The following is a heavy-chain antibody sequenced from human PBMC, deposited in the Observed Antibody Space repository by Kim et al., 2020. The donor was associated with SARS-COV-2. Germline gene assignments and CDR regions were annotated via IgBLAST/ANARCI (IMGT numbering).Heavy chain of an antibody. CDR3: ARGWEVSNWGYMITYYYTMDV. J-gene: IGHJ6*02. CDR2: MNPETGDT. CDR1: GYMFTNYD. Sequence: ASVKVSYKASGYMFTNYDINWIRQTPGQGLEWMGWMNPETGDTGYGRKFLGRVTMTRNTSIGTAYLEVNTLRSDDAAVYYCARGWEVSNWGYMITYYYTMDVWGQGTTVTVSS. D-gene: IGHD7-27*01. V-gene: IGHV1-8*01.